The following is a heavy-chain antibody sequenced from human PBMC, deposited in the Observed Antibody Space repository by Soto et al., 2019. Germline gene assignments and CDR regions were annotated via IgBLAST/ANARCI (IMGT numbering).Heavy chain of an antibody. Sequence: GESLKISCAASGFTFSSYAMSWVRQAPGKGLEWVSAISGSGGSTYYADSVKGRFTISRDNSKNTLYLQMNSLRAEDTAVYYCAKAPYDYVWGSYKANYYYYYGMDVWGQGTTVTVSS. CDR2: ISGSGGST. CDR3: AKAPYDYVWGSYKANYYYYYGMDV. J-gene: IGHJ6*02. D-gene: IGHD3-16*01. V-gene: IGHV3-23*01. CDR1: GFTFSSYA.